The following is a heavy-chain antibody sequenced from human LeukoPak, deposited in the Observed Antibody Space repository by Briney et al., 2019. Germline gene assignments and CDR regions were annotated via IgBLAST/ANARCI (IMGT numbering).Heavy chain of an antibody. CDR1: GFTFSSYS. D-gene: IGHD2-2*01. Sequence: GGSLRLSCAASGFTFSSYSMSWVRQAPGKGLEWVSVIYSGGSTYYADSVKGRFTISRDNSKNTLYLQMNSLRAEDTAVYYCAKDSGSRGPYFDYWGQGTLVTVSS. V-gene: IGHV3-66*02. J-gene: IGHJ4*02. CDR3: AKDSGSRGPYFDY. CDR2: IYSGGST.